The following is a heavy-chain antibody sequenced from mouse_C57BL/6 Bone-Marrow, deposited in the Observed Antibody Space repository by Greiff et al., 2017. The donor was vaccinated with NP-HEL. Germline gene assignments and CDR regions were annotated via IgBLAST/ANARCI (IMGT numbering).Heavy chain of an antibody. CDR3: ARRGHYYGSSNWYFDV. CDR1: GYTFTDYN. Sequence: EVQLQQSGPELVKPGASVKIPCKASGYTFTDYNMDWVKQSHGKSLEWIGDINPNNGGTIYNQKFKGKATLTVDKSSSTAYMELRSLTSEDTAVYYCARRGHYYGSSNWYFDVWGTGTTVTVSS. CDR2: INPNNGGT. V-gene: IGHV1-18*01. J-gene: IGHJ1*03. D-gene: IGHD1-1*01.